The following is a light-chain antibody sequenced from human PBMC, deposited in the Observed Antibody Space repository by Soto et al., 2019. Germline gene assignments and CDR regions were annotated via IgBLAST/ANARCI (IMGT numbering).Light chain of an antibody. CDR1: SSNIGSNY. Sequence: QSVLTQPPSASGTPGQRVTISCSGSSSNIGSNYVYWYQQLPGTAPKLLIYRNNQRPSGVPDRFSGSKSGTSASLAISGLXXXDEADYYCAAWDDSLSVLFGGGTKLTVL. CDR2: RNN. J-gene: IGLJ3*02. CDR3: AAWDDSLSVL. V-gene: IGLV1-47*01.